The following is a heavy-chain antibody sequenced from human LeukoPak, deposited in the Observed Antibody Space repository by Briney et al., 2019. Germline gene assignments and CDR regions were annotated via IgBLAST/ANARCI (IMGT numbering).Heavy chain of an antibody. CDR2: INHSGST. CDR3: ARVGVITMIVNY. D-gene: IGHD3-22*01. V-gene: IGHV4-34*01. Sequence: PSETLSLTCAVYGGSFSAYYWSWIRQPPGKGLEWIGEINHSGSTHYNPSLKSRVTILVDTSKNQFPLKLSSVTAADTAVYYCARVGVITMIVNYWGQGTLVTVSS. CDR1: GGSFSAYY. J-gene: IGHJ4*02.